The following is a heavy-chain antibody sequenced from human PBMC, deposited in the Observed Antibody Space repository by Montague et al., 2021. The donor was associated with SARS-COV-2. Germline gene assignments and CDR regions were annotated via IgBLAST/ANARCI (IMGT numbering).Heavy chain of an antibody. J-gene: IGHJ3*02. CDR1: GFTFSSYA. Sequence: SLRLSCAASGFTFSSYAMHWVRQAPGKGLEWVAVITYDGSNKYYADSVKGRFTISRDNSKNTLYLQMNSLRAEDTAVYYCASENYSGSLDAFDIWGQGTMVTVSS. CDR2: ITYDGSNK. V-gene: IGHV3-30*04. D-gene: IGHD4-23*01. CDR3: ASENYSGSLDAFDI.